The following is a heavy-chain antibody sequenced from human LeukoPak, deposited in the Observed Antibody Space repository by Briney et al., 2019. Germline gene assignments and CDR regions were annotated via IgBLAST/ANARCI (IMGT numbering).Heavy chain of an antibody. J-gene: IGHJ5*02. D-gene: IGHD2-2*01. CDR1: GGSFSGYY. CDR3: ARAGVIVVVPAAMLSYWFDP. CDR2: INHSGST. Sequence: SETLSLTCAVYGGSFSGYYWGWIRQPPGKGLEWIGEINHSGSTNYNPSLKSRVTISVDTSKNQFSLKLSSVTAADTAVYYCARAGVIVVVPAAMLSYWFDPWGQGTLVTVSS. V-gene: IGHV4-34*01.